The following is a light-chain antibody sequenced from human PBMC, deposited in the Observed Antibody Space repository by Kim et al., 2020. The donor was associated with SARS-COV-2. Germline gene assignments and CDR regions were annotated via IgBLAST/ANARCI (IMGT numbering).Light chain of an antibody. J-gene: IGLJ3*02. Sequence: HGQTARIACSGGALPKQEAYWVQQKQGQAPVLVIYEDTERPSGIPERFSGSTSGTTVTLTSSGVQAEDEADYYCQSSDSSDTFWVFGGGTQLTVL. CDR1: ALPKQE. V-gene: IGLV3-25*03. CDR3: QSSDSSDTFWV. CDR2: EDT.